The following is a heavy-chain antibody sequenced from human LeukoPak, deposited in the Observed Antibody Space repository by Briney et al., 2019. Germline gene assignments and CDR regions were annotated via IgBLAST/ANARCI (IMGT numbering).Heavy chain of an antibody. Sequence: PSETLSLTCSVSGYSISSGYYWGWIRQPPGKGLEWIGTIYHSESPYYNPSLKSRVTISVDTSKNQFSLKLRSLTAADTAVYYCAREGLNMVRGVIPKEAWGWFDPWGQGTLVTVSS. D-gene: IGHD3-10*01. CDR1: GYSISSGYY. V-gene: IGHV4-38-2*02. J-gene: IGHJ5*02. CDR3: AREGLNMVRGVIPKEAWGWFDP. CDR2: IYHSESP.